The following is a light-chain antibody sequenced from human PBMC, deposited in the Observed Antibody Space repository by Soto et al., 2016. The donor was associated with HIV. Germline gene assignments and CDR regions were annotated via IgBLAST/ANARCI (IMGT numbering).Light chain of an antibody. Sequence: DIQMTQSPSTLSASVGDRVTITCRASQSISSWLAWYQKKPGKAPKVLIYKASSLETGVPSRFSGSGSGTEFTLTISSLQPDDFATYYCQQSDTPPYTFGPGDQGADQ. CDR1: QSISSW. CDR2: KAS. J-gene: IGKJ2*01. V-gene: IGKV1-5*03. CDR3: QQSDTPPYT.